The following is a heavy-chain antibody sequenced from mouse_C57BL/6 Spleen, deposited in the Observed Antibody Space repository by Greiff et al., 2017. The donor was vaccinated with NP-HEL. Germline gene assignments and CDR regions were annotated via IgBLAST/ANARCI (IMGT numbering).Heavy chain of an antibody. J-gene: IGHJ3*01. V-gene: IGHV3-6*01. CDR1: GYSITSGYY. CDR2: ISYDGSN. CDR3: AIYDGYYGSFAY. D-gene: IGHD2-3*01. Sequence: EVQLQQSGPGLVKPSQSLSLTCSVTGYSITSGYYWNWIRQFPGNKLEWMGYISYDGSNNYNPSLKNRISITRDTSKNQFFLKLNSVTTEDTATYYCAIYDGYYGSFAYWGQGTLVTVSA.